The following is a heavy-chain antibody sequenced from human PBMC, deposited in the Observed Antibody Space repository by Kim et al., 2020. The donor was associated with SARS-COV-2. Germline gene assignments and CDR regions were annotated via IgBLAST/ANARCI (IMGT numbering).Heavy chain of an antibody. V-gene: IGHV4-39*07. J-gene: IGHJ5*02. CDR3: AGTTGGWFDP. D-gene: IGHD1-1*01. Sequence: STYYNPALKSRVSRSVDTSKNQFSLKLSSVTAADTAVYYCAGTTGGWFDPWGQGTLVTVSS. CDR2: ST.